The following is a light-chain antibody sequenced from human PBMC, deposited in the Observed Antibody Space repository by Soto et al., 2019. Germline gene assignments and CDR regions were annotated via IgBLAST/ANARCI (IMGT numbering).Light chain of an antibody. CDR3: QQYTNYPWT. J-gene: IGKJ1*01. CDR1: QSISSW. CDR2: DVS. V-gene: IGKV1-5*01. Sequence: DIQMTQSPPTLSASVGDRVTITCRASQSISSWLAWYQQRPGKAPNLLIYDVSSLESGVPSRFSGSGSGTEFSRTISSLQPDDFSSYYCQQYTNYPWTFGQGTKVEIK.